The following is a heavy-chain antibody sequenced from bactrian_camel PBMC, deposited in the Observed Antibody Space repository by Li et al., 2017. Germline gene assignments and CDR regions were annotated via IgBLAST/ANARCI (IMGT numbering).Heavy chain of an antibody. CDR1: GHSRGSNC. V-gene: IGHV3-3*01. CDR3: ARERESRTVPRFDY. Sequence: QVQLVESGGGSVQAGGSLRLSCVVSGHSRGSNCVGWYRLPPGRAPAEREGIAAIRRSGGETWYAGSVKGRFTISQDSARNTVYLQLTSLKPEDTALYFCARERESRTVPRFDYWGLGTQVTVS. J-gene: IGHJ6*01. CDR2: IRRSGGET.